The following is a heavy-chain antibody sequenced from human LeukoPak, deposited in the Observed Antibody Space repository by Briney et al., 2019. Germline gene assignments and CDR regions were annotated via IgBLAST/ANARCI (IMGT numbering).Heavy chain of an antibody. Sequence: GGSLRLSCAASGFSLSIYDMVWVRQAPGKGLEWIASTGLSSSYIGYADSVEGRFTISRDNGENSVYLQMNSLRAEDTAVYFCARERSYCSGATCFLGLWGQGTLVTVSS. CDR1: GFSLSIYD. CDR2: TGLSSSYI. V-gene: IGHV3-21*01. CDR3: ARERSYCSGATCFLGL. D-gene: IGHD2-15*01. J-gene: IGHJ4*02.